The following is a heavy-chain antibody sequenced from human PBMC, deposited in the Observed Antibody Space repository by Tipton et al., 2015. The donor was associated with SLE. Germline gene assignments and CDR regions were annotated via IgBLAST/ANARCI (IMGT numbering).Heavy chain of an antibody. Sequence: SLRLSCTASGFTFSNYWMTWVRQAPGKGLEWVANIKQDGSEIYYVDSLKGRFTISRDNAINSLSLQMNSLRAEDTAVYYCARVTFDGPFDIWGQGTMVTVSS. J-gene: IGHJ3*02. D-gene: IGHD3-9*01. V-gene: IGHV3-7*01. CDR1: GFTFSNYW. CDR2: IKQDGSEI. CDR3: ARVTFDGPFDI.